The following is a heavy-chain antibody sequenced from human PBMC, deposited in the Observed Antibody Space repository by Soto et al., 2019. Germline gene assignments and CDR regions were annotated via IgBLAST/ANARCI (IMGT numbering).Heavy chain of an antibody. V-gene: IGHV3-23*01. Sequence: GGSLRLSCAASGFTFSSYAMSWVRQAPGKGLEWVSAISGSGGSTYYADSVKGRFTISRDNSKNTQYLQMNSLRAEDTAVYYCANGGVLMVSVLWHYWGQGTLVTVSS. CDR3: ANGGVLMVSVLWHY. D-gene: IGHD2-8*01. CDR2: ISGSGGST. J-gene: IGHJ4*02. CDR1: GFTFSSYA.